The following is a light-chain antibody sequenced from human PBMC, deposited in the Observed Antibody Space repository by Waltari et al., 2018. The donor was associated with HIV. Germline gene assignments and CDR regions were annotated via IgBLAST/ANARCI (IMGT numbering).Light chain of an antibody. CDR3: SSYATGNTYV. CDR1: SSDVGGYNY. CDR2: EVS. V-gene: IGLV2-14*01. J-gene: IGLJ1*01. Sequence: QSALTQPASVSGSPGQSITISCTGTSSDVGGYNYVSWYQQHPGKAPKLMIYEVSNRPSGVSNRFSGSKSDNTASLTISGLQAEDEADYYCSSYATGNTYVFGTGTSVTVL.